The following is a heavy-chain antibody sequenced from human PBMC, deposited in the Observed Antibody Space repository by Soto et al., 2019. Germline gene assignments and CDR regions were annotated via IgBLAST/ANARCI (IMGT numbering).Heavy chain of an antibody. CDR1: GGTFSSYT. CDR2: IIPILGIA. CDR3: ARGDRAVAGKDFDY. J-gene: IGHJ4*02. D-gene: IGHD6-19*01. V-gene: IGHV1-69*02. Sequence: QVQLVQSGAEVKKPGSSVKVSCKASGGTFSSYTISWVRQAPGQELEWMGRIIPILGIANYAQKFQGRVTITADKSTSTAYMELSSLRSEDTAVYYCARGDRAVAGKDFDYWGQGTLVTVSS.